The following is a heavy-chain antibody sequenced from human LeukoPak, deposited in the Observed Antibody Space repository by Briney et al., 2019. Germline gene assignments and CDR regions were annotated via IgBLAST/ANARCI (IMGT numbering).Heavy chain of an antibody. CDR1: GYTFTSYA. CDR2: INAGNGNT. V-gene: IGHV1-3*01. J-gene: IGHJ4*02. CDR3: ARTDGDLDY. D-gene: IGHD4-17*01. Sequence: ASVKVSCKASGYTFTSYAMHWVRQAPGQRLEWMGWINAGNGNTKYSQKFQGRVTMTRTTSISTAYMELSSLTSEDTAVYYCARTDGDLDYWGQGSLVTVSS.